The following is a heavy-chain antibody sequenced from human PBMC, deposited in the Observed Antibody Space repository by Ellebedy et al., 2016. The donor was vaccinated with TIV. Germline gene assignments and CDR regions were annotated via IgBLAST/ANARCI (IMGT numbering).Heavy chain of an antibody. V-gene: IGHV3-21*03. CDR3: ASLTEKSGYDDY. J-gene: IGHJ4*02. Sequence: PGGSLRLSCAASGFTFTSYSMNWVRQAPGKGLEWVSFISGSSSYIYYADSVKGRFTISRDNAKNSLYLQMNSLRAEDTAVYYCASLTEKSGYDDYWGQGTLVTVSS. D-gene: IGHD5-12*01. CDR1: GFTFTSYS. CDR2: ISGSSSYI.